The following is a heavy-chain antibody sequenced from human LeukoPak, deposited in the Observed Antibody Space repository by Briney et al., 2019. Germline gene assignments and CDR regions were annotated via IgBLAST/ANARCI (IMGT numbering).Heavy chain of an antibody. CDR2: INPSGGST. CDR3: ARGWGYSYGWVDYFDY. D-gene: IGHD5-18*01. CDR1: GYTFTSCY. V-gene: IGHV1-46*01. J-gene: IGHJ4*02. Sequence: ASVKVSCKASGYTFTSCYMHWVRPAPGQGLEWMGIINPSGGSTSYAQKFQGRVTMTRDTSTSTVYMELSSLRSEDTAVYYCARGWGYSYGWVDYFDYWGQGTLVTVSS.